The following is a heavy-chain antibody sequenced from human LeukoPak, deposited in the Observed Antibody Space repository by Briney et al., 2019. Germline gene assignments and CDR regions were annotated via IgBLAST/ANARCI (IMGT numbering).Heavy chain of an antibody. V-gene: IGHV1-2*02. CDR3: ARNYYDTSGYYYFDY. Sequence: ASVKVSCKASGYSFTGYYMHWVRQAPGQGLEWMGWINPNSGGTNYAQKFQGRVTMTRDTSISTAYMELSRLRSDDTAVYYCARNYYDTSGYYYFDYWGQGTLVTVSS. D-gene: IGHD3-22*01. CDR2: INPNSGGT. CDR1: GYSFTGYY. J-gene: IGHJ4*02.